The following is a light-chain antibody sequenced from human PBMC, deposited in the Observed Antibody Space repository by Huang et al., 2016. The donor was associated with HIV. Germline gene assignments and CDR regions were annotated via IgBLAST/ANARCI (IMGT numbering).Light chain of an antibody. CDR3: MQGTHWPPYT. V-gene: IGKV2-30*01. CDR2: NVF. CDR1: QSLEYSDGNTY. Sequence: DVVLNQSPLSLPVTLGQSASISCRSSQSLEYSDGNTYLSWFHQRPGQSPRRLIYNVFKRDSGCPDRFSGSGSGTDFTLKISRVEAEDVGIYYCMQGTHWPPYTFGQGTKLEI. J-gene: IGKJ2*01.